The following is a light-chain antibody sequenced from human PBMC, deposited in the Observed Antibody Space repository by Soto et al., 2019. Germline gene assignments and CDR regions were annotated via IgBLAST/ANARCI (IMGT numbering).Light chain of an antibody. V-gene: IGKV3-15*01. CDR1: QSVSSN. J-gene: IGKJ1*01. CDR2: GAS. CDR3: QQLRT. Sequence: EIGLPPSPSTLSLSPGERAPLSCRASQSVSSNLAWYQQKPGQAPRLLIYGASTRATGIPARFSGSGSGTEFTLTISSLQPEDFATYYCQQLRTFGQGTKVDIK.